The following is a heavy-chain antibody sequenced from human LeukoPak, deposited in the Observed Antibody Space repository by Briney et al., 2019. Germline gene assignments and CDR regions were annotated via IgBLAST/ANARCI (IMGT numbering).Heavy chain of an antibody. CDR3: ARVQGHPPNGLDI. V-gene: IGHV3-74*01. J-gene: IGHJ3*02. CDR1: GFTFSSYW. D-gene: IGHD2-8*01. Sequence: GGSLRLSCAASGFTFSSYWMHWVRQAPGKGLVWVSRINSDGSSTSYADSVKGRFTISRDNAKNTLYLQMNSLRAEDTAVYYCARVQGHPPNGLDIWGQGTMVTVST. CDR2: INSDGSST.